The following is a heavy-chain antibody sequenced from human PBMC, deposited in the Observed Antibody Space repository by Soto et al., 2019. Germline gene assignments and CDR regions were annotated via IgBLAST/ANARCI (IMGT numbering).Heavy chain of an antibody. V-gene: IGHV1-18*01. Sequence: QVQLVQSGAEVKKPGASVKVSCKASGYTFTSYGISWVRQAPGQGLEWMGWISAYNGNTNYAQKLQGRVTMTTDTSTSTAYMERRSLRSDDRAVYYGARDLIVGATPPYYFASWGQGTLVPVPS. CDR3: ARDLIVGATPPYYFAS. CDR1: GYTFTSYG. J-gene: IGHJ4*02. D-gene: IGHD1-26*01. CDR2: ISAYNGNT.